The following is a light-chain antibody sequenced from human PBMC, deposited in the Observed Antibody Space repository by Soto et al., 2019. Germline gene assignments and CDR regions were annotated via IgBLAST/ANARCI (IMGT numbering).Light chain of an antibody. CDR2: AAS. CDR1: QSISKF. Sequence: DFELTQSPSSLSAFVGDRVSISCRASQSISKFLSWYQQRPGTAPKLLIYAASSLESGVPSRFSGSGSGTDFTLTISSLQPEDFATYYCQQSYSTPDTFGQGTRLEIK. J-gene: IGKJ5*01. V-gene: IGKV1-39*01. CDR3: QQSYSTPDT.